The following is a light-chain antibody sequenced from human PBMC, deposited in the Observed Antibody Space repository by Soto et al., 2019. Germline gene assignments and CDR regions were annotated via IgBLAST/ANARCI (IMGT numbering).Light chain of an antibody. V-gene: IGKV3-15*01. J-gene: IGKJ1*01. Sequence: ELVMTQSPATLSVSPGERATLSCRASQSVSSNLAWYQQKPGQAPSLLIYGASTRATGIPARFSGSGSGTEFTLTISSLQSEDFAVDYCQQYNNWWTFGQGTKVDIK. CDR3: QQYNNWWT. CDR2: GAS. CDR1: QSVSSN.